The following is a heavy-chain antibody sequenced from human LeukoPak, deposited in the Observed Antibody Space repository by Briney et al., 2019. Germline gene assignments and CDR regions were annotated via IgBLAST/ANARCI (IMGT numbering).Heavy chain of an antibody. CDR2: INAGNGNT. CDR1: GYTFTSYA. CDR3: ARALLWFGELLGDYYYGMDV. D-gene: IGHD3-10*01. Sequence: ASVKVSCKASGYTFTSYAMHWVRQAPGQRLEWMGWINAGNGNTKYSLKFQGRVTITRDTSASTAYMELSSLRSEDTAVYYCARALLWFGELLGDYYYGMDVWGKGTTVTVSS. V-gene: IGHV1-3*01. J-gene: IGHJ6*04.